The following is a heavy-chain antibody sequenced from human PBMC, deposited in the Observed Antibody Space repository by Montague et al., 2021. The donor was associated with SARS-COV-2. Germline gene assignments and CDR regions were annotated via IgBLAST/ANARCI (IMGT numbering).Heavy chain of an antibody. CDR2: IYYSGST. CDR1: GGSISNYY. V-gene: IGHV4-59*01. Sequence: SETLSLTCIVSGGSISNYYWSWIRQPPGRGLEWIGYIYYSGSTDYSPSPKSRVTISLDTSKNQFSLKVTSVTAADTAVYYCARGGGYYNYGLDVWGPGTTVTVSS. J-gene: IGHJ6*02. CDR3: ARGGGYYNYGLDV. D-gene: IGHD3-22*01.